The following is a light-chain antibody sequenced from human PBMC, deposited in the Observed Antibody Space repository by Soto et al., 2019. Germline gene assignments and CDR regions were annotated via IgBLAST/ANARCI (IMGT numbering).Light chain of an antibody. CDR3: CSYAGITTYVV. CDR2: EGS. J-gene: IGLJ2*01. Sequence: QSVLTQPAAVSGSPGQSITISCTGTSSDVGSYDLVSWYQQYPGKAPKLMIYEGSKRPSGVSNRFSGSKSGNTASLTISGLQAEDEADCYCCSYAGITTYVVFGGGTKLTVL. CDR1: SSDVGSYDL. V-gene: IGLV2-23*01.